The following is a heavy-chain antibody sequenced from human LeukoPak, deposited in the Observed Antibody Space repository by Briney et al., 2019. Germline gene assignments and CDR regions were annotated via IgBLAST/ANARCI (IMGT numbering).Heavy chain of an antibody. Sequence: GGSLRLSCAASGFTFSSYWMHWVRQAPGKGLVWVSRINSDGSSTSYADSVKGRFTISRDNAKNTLYLQMNSLGAEDTAVYYCAREYGGYVRYFDYWGQGTLVTVSS. J-gene: IGHJ4*02. CDR1: GFTFSSYW. V-gene: IGHV3-74*01. D-gene: IGHD5-12*01. CDR3: AREYGGYVRYFDY. CDR2: INSDGSST.